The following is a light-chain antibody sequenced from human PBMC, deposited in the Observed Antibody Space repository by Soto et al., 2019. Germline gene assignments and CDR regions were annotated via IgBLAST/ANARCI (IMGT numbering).Light chain of an antibody. J-gene: IGLJ2*01. CDR3: SSYTSSSTVI. CDR1: SSDVGGYNY. CDR2: DVD. Sequence: QSALTQPASISGSPGQSITISCTGTSSDVGGYNYVSWYQQYPGKAPKLMIYDVDNRPSGVSNRFSGSKSGKTASLTISGLQAEDEADYYCSSYTSSSTVIFGGGTKLPS. V-gene: IGLV2-14*03.